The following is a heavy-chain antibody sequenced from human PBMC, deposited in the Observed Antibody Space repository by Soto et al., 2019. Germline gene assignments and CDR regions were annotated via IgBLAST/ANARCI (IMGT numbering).Heavy chain of an antibody. CDR3: ARHSGSYTQYYYYGMDV. D-gene: IGHD1-26*01. CDR1: GYSFTNYW. Sequence: PGESLKISCKGSGYSFTNYWISWVRQMPGKGLEWMGRIDPSDSYTNYSPSFQGHVTISADKSINTAYLQWSSLKASDTAMYYCARHSGSYTQYYYYGMDVWGQGTTVTVSS. CDR2: IDPSDSYT. V-gene: IGHV5-10-1*01. J-gene: IGHJ6*02.